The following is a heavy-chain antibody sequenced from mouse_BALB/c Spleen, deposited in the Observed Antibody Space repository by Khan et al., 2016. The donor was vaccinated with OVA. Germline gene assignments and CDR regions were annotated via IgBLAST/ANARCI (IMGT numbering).Heavy chain of an antibody. D-gene: IGHD2-14*01. J-gene: IGHJ3*01. CDR2: IIYTGYT. V-gene: IGHV3-8*02. CDR1: GDSITSGY. Sequence: EVQLQESGPSLVKPSQTLSLTCSVTGDSITSGYWNWIRKFPGNKLEYMGYIIYTGYTYYNPSLQSRISITRHTSKNQYYLQLNSVTDEDSATYYCARSTYRYAFFYWGQGTLVTVSA. CDR3: ARSTYRYAFFY.